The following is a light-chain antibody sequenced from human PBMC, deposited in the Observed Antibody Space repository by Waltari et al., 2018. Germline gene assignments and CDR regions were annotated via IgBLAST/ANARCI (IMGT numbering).Light chain of an antibody. V-gene: IGKV3-15*01. CDR1: QSVRNN. CDR2: DAF. J-gene: IGKJ4*01. CDR3: QQYGIWPPEVT. Sequence: IVLTQSPATLSVSPGERATLSCRASQSVRNNLAWYQQKPGQAPSLLIFDAFTRAAGVPARFSGSGSGTEFTLTISSLQSEDSATYYCQQYGIWPPEVTFGGGTKVEIK.